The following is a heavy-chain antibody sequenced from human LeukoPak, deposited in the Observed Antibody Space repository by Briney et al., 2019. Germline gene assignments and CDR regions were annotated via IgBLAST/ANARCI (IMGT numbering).Heavy chain of an antibody. V-gene: IGHV4-34*01. CDR1: GGPISSYY. Sequence: SETLSLTCTVSGGPISSYYWSWIRQPPGKGLEWIGEINHSGSTNYNPSLKSRVTISVDTSKHQFSLKLSSVTAADTAVYYCARRIAVAERIDYWGQGTLVTVSS. CDR3: ARRIAVAERIDY. CDR2: INHSGST. J-gene: IGHJ4*02. D-gene: IGHD6-19*01.